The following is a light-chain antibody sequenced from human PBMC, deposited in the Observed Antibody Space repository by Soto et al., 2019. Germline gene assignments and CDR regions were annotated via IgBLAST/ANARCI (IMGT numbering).Light chain of an antibody. J-gene: IGKJ1*01. CDR1: QSITIW. CDR2: DAF. Sequence: DIQMTQSPSTLSASVGDRVTITCRASQSITIWLAWYQQKPGKAPKLLIFDAFSLESGVPSRFSGSGSGTEFTLTISSLQPDDFATYYCQHYNSYSWTFGQGTKVDIK. V-gene: IGKV1-5*01. CDR3: QHYNSYSWT.